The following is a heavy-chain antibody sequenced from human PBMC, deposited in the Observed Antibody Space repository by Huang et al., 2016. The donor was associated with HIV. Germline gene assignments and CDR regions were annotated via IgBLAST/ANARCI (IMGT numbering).Heavy chain of an antibody. D-gene: IGHD6-19*01. V-gene: IGHV1-2*02. CDR3: ARGEYGSGWWGYYYFNMDV. Sequence: QVQLVQSGAEVKKPGASVKVSCKAYGYTFTGYYMQWVRQAPGKGLEWMGWYNPNSCGTNNAQKFQVRVTMPRDTSISTAYMGVTRLRSDDTAVYYCARGEYGSGWWGYYYFNMDVWGQGTTVTVSS. J-gene: IGHJ6*02. CDR1: GYTFTGYY. CDR2: YNPNSCGT.